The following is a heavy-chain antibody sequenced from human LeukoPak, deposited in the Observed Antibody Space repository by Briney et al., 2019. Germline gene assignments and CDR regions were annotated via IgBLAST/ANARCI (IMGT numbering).Heavy chain of an antibody. Sequence: ASVKVSCKASGYTFTSYDINWVRQAPGQGLEWMGWMNPNSGNTGYAQKFQGRVTMTRNTSISTAYMELSSLRSEDTAVYYCARGSYTDYDFWSGYYYNWFDPWGQGTLVTVSS. CDR1: GYTFTSYD. D-gene: IGHD3-3*01. V-gene: IGHV1-8*01. J-gene: IGHJ5*02. CDR2: MNPNSGNT. CDR3: ARGSYTDYDFWSGYYYNWFDP.